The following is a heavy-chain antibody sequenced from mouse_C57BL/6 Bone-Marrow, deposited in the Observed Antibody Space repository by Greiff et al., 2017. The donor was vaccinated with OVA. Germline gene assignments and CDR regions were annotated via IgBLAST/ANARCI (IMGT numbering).Heavy chain of an antibody. CDR1: GYTFTSYW. Sequence: VQLQQPGAELVRPGTSVKLSCKASGYTFTSYWMHWVKQRPGQGLEWIGVIDPSDSYTNYNQKFKGKATLTVDTSSSTAYMQLSSLTSEDSAVYYCAREGPYWYFDVWGTWTTVTVSS. CDR2: IDPSDSYT. V-gene: IGHV1-59*01. J-gene: IGHJ1*03. CDR3: AREGPYWYFDV.